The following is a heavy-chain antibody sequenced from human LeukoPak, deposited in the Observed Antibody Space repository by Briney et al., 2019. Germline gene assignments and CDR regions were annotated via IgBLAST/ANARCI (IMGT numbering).Heavy chain of an antibody. CDR3: ARRRSGSYIDY. Sequence: GESLQISCKGSGYIFTSYWIGWVRQMPGKGLEWMGIIYPSDSETRYSPSFQGQVTISVGKSISTAYLQWSSLKASDTAMYYCARRRSGSYIDYWGQGTLVTVSS. CDR1: GYIFTSYW. CDR2: IYPSDSET. J-gene: IGHJ4*02. V-gene: IGHV5-51*01. D-gene: IGHD1-26*01.